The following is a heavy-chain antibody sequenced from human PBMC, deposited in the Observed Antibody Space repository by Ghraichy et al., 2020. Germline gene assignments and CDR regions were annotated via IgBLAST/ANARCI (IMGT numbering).Heavy chain of an antibody. CDR3: ARGLRFLEWFHTDFDY. V-gene: IGHV4-61*01. CDR1: GGSVSSGSYY. J-gene: IGHJ4*02. D-gene: IGHD3-3*01. CDR2: IYYSGST. Sequence: SETPSLTCTVSGGSVSSGSYYWSWIRQPPGKGLEWIGYIYYSGSTNYNPSLKSRVTISVDTSKNQFSLKLSSVTAADTAVYYCARGLRFLEWFHTDFDYWGQGTLVTVSS.